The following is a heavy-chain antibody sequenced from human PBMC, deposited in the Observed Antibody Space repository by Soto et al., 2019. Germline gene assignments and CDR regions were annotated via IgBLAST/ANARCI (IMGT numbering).Heavy chain of an antibody. D-gene: IGHD3-10*01. CDR1: GFTFGTTD. J-gene: IGHJ5*02. CDR3: VENSGWFNT. CDR2: IDGSGGIT. V-gene: IGHV3-23*01. Sequence: QLWQSGGGLVQPGGSLTLSCAASGFTFGTTDMSWVRQAPGDGLEWVSTIDGSGGITYYADSVKRRFTISRANSRNTVYLQMNRVRGDDTALYSCVENSGWFNTWGQGALVTVSS.